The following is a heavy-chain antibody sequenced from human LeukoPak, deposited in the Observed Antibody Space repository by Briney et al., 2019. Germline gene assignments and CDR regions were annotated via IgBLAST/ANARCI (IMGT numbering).Heavy chain of an antibody. Sequence: SVKVSCKASGGTFSSYAISWVRQAPGQGLEWMGGIIPIFGTANYAQKFQGRVTMTRNTSISTAYMELSSLRSEDTAVYYCARGRRYSGSYSLGYWGQGTLVTVSS. CDR2: IIPIFGTA. CDR3: ARGRRYSGSYSLGY. V-gene: IGHV1-69*05. CDR1: GGTFSSYA. J-gene: IGHJ4*02. D-gene: IGHD1-26*01.